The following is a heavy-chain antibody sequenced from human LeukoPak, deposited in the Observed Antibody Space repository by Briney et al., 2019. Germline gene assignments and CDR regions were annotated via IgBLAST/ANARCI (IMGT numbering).Heavy chain of an antibody. D-gene: IGHD6-13*01. V-gene: IGHV3-64*01. CDR3: ARSRGPAAAGTVYYYYYMDV. CDR1: GFTFSTYA. Sequence: GGSLRLSCAASGFTFSTYAIHWVRQAPGKGLEYVSAISPNGGDTYYANSVKGRSTISRDNFKNTVYLQMGSLRAEDMAVYYCARSRGPAAAGTVYYYYYMDVWGKGTTVTISS. J-gene: IGHJ6*03. CDR2: ISPNGGDT.